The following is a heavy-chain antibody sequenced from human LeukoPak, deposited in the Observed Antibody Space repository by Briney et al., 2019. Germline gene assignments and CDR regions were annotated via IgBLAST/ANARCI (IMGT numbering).Heavy chain of an antibody. CDR3: AKGPIAAAGWGYYFDY. D-gene: IGHD6-13*01. CDR1: GFTFSSYA. CDR2: ISGSGGST. Sequence: GGSLRLSCAASGFTFSSYAMSWVRQAPGKGLEWVSAISGSGGSTYYADSVKGRFTISRDNSKNTLYLQMNSLRAEDTAVYYCAKGPIAAAGWGYYFDYWGQGTLVTVSS. J-gene: IGHJ4*02. V-gene: IGHV3-23*01.